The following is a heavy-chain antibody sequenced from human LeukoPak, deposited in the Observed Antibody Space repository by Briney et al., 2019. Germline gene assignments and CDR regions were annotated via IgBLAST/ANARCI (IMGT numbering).Heavy chain of an antibody. CDR2: IHYSGST. D-gene: IGHD6-19*01. J-gene: IGHJ4*02. CDR1: GGSISSDSYY. V-gene: IGHV4-39*01. Sequence: SETLSLTCTVSGGSISSDSYYWAWIRQPPGKGLEWIASIHYSGSTYYNPSLKSRVTISVDTSRNQFSLKLSSVTAADTAVYYCASLAVAGLSEGYWGQGTLVIVSS. CDR3: ASLAVAGLSEGY.